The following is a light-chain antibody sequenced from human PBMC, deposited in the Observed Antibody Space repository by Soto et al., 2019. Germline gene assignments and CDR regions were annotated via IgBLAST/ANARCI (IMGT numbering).Light chain of an antibody. V-gene: IGKV1-39*01. J-gene: IGKJ5*01. CDR2: AAS. CDR1: QTISLF. Sequence: DIQMTQSPSSLSASVGDRVTITCRASQTISLFLNWYQQKPGKAPKLLIYAASTLQSGVPSRFSGSGSGTDFTLTISSLQPEDFATYYCQQLNSYPITFGQGTRLEIK. CDR3: QQLNSYPIT.